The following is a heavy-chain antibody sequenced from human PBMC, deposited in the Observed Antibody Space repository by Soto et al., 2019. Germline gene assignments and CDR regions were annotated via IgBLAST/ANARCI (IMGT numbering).Heavy chain of an antibody. D-gene: IGHD3-9*01. V-gene: IGHV1-8*01. Sequence: ASVKVSCKASGYTFTSYDINWVRQATGQGLEWMGWMNPNSGNTGYAQKFQGRVTMTRNTSISTAYMELSSLRSEDTAVYYCARGRGVLRYFVWSQPNDAFDIWDQGTMVTVSS. CDR2: MNPNSGNT. J-gene: IGHJ3*02. CDR3: ARGRGVLRYFVWSQPNDAFDI. CDR1: GYTFTSYD.